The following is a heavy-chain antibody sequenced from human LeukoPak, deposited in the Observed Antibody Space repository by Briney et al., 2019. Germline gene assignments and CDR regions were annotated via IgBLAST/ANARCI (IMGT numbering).Heavy chain of an antibody. CDR3: ARDKYSGYAARGGFDY. D-gene: IGHD5-12*01. Sequence: ASVKVSCKASGYTFTSYAMHWVRQAPGQRLEGMGWINAGNGNTKYSQKFQGRVTITRDTSASTAYMELSSLRSEDTAVYYCARDKYSGYAARGGFDYWGQGTLVTVSS. V-gene: IGHV1-3*01. J-gene: IGHJ4*02. CDR2: INAGNGNT. CDR1: GYTFTSYA.